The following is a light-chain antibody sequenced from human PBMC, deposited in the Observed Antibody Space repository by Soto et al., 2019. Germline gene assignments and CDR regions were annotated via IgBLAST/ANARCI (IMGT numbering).Light chain of an antibody. V-gene: IGKV1-9*01. CDR3: HQIKTCPLT. CDR2: AAS. CDR1: QDISSY. J-gene: IGKJ5*01. Sequence: ILLTQSPSSLSASVGDRVTINCRASQDISSYLAWFEKKPGKGPKLLIYAASTLQGGVPSRFSGNGSGTDFTLTISSLQPEDFATYYCHQIKTCPLTFGQGTRLEIK.